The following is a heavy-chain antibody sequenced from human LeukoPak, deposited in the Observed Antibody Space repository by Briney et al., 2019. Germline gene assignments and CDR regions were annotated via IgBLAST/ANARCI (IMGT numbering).Heavy chain of an antibody. D-gene: IGHD5-12*01. J-gene: IGHJ4*02. CDR2: IYSGSTT. Sequence: HPGGSLRLCGTASGLNGSTIYMIWVCQAPGKGLERVSVIYSGSTTSYSDSVKGRFSISRNNAKSTLYLQMNSPRAEDTAVYYCARYDYGRSGFDYWGQGTLVTVSS. V-gene: IGHV3-66*01. CDR3: ARYDYGRSGFDY. CDR1: GLNGSTIY.